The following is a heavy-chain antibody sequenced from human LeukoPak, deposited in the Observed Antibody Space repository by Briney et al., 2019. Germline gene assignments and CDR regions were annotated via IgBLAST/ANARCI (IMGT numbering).Heavy chain of an antibody. V-gene: IGHV4-59*10. J-gene: IGHJ3*02. CDR1: GGSFSGYY. CDR3: ARGGILSRPRDAFDI. D-gene: IGHD6-13*01. Sequence: SETLSLTCAVYGGSFSGYYWIWMRQSAGKGLEYIGRIYSSGSTNYNPSLKSRVTMSVDTSKNQFSLKLSSVTAADTAVYYCARGGILSRPRDAFDIWGQGTTVTVSS. CDR2: IYSSGST.